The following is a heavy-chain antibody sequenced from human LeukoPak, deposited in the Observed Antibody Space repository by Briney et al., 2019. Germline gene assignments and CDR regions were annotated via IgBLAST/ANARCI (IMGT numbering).Heavy chain of an antibody. CDR2: ISYDGSKK. CDR1: GFIFSTHG. V-gene: IGHV3-30*18. J-gene: IGHJ4*02. Sequence: PGRSLRLSCAASGFIFSTHGMHWVRQAPGKGLEWVSLISYDGSKKYYADSVKGRFTISRDNSQSTLYLQLNSLRAEDTAVYYCAKDRHFYGAGTYYNLDYWGQGTQVIVSS. D-gene: IGHD3-10*01. CDR3: AKDRHFYGAGTYYNLDY.